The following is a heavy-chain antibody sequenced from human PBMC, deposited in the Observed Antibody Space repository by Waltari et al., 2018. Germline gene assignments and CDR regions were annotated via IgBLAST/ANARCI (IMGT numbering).Heavy chain of an antibody. CDR3: ARGQAAARRRTLLSN. D-gene: IGHD6-13*01. V-gene: IGHV4-34*01. Sequence: QVQLQQWGAGLLKPSETLSLTCAVYGGSFSGYYWSWIRQPPGKGLEWIGEINHSGSTNYTPSLKIRVTISVDTSKNQFSLKLSSVTAADTAVYYCARGQAAARRRTLLSNWGQGTLVTVSS. CDR1: GGSFSGYY. J-gene: IGHJ4*02. CDR2: INHSGST.